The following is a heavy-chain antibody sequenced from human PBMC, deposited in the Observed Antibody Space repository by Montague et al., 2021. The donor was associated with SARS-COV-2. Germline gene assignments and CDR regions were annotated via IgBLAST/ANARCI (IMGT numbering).Heavy chain of an antibody. CDR2: IYYSGST. CDR3: ARVNRIRLRWFGASSWFDP. Sequence: SETLSLTCTVSGGSISSYYWSWIRQPPGKGLEWIGYIYYSGSTNYNPSLTSRVTISVDTSKNQFPLKLSSVTAADTAVYYCARVNRIRLRWFGASSWFDPWGQGTLVTVSS. D-gene: IGHD3-10*01. V-gene: IGHV4-59*01. CDR1: GGSISSYY. J-gene: IGHJ5*02.